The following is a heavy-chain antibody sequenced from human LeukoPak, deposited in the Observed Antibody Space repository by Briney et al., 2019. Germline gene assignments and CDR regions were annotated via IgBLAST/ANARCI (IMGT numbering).Heavy chain of an antibody. D-gene: IGHD1-26*01. CDR1: GFTFSSYA. Sequence: GGSLRLSCAASGFTFSSYAMHWVRQAPGKGLEWVAVISYDGSNKYYADSVKGRFTISRDNSKNTLYLQMNSLRAEDTAVYYCASSAIVGATPLDYWGQGTLVTVSS. CDR2: ISYDGSNK. J-gene: IGHJ4*02. CDR3: ASSAIVGATPLDY. V-gene: IGHV3-30*04.